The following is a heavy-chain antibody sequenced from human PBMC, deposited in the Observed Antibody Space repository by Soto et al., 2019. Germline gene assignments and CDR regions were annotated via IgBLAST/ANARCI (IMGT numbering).Heavy chain of an antibody. CDR3: AKDAQIVPAAIGALKNAFDI. V-gene: IGHV3-74*03. CDR2: INRDGSTT. Sequence: GGSLRLSCAVSGFTFSSYWMNWVRQAPGEGLVWVARINRDGSTTTYADSVKGRFTISRDNARNTLYLQMNSLRAEDTAVYYCAKDAQIVPAAIGALKNAFDIWGQGTMVTVSS. J-gene: IGHJ3*02. D-gene: IGHD2-2*01. CDR1: GFTFSSYW.